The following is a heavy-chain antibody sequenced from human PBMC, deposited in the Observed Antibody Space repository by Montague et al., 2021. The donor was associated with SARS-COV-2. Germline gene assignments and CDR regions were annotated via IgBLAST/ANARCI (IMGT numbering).Heavy chain of an antibody. V-gene: IGHV6-1*01. CDR2: TYYRSKWYN. CDR3: TYPSGSYVWFDP. Sequence: CAISGDSVSSNSGSWNWIRQSPSRGLEWLGRTYYRSKWYNDYSVSVKSRITINPDTSKNQFSLQLNSVTPEDTAMYYCTYPSGSYVWFDPWGQGILVTVSS. D-gene: IGHD1-26*01. CDR1: GDSVSSNSGS. J-gene: IGHJ5*02.